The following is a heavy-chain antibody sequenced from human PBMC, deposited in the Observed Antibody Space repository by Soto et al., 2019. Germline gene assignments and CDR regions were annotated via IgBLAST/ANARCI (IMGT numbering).Heavy chain of an antibody. J-gene: IGHJ4*02. D-gene: IGHD2-15*01. V-gene: IGHV3-23*01. CDR1: GFTLSNYP. CDR2: ISNSATGT. Sequence: PGGSLRLSCAASGFTLSNYPMTWVRQAPGKGLEWVSAISNSATGTYYADSVKGRFTISRDNSKSTLYLQMNSLRAEDTAVYYCAKDPKSDDVPCSDDYWGQGTLVTVSS. CDR3: AKDPKSDDVPCSDDY.